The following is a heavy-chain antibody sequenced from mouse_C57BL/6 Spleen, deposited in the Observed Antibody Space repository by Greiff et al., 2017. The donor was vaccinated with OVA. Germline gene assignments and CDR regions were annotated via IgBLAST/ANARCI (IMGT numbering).Heavy chain of an antibody. CDR2: IDPENGDT. V-gene: IGHV14-4*01. CDR1: GFNIKDDY. J-gene: IGHJ1*03. D-gene: IGHD1-1*01. CDR3: TTRSSYGYFDV. Sequence: EVQLQQSGAELVRPGASVKLSCTASGFNIKDDYMHWVKQRPEQGLEWIGWIDPENGDTEYASKFQGKATITADTSSNTAYLQLSSLTSEDTAVYYCTTRSSYGYFDVWGTGTTVTVSS.